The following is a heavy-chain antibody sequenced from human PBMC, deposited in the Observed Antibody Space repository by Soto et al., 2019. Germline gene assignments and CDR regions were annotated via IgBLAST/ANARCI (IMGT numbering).Heavy chain of an antibody. CDR1: GGTFSSYA. J-gene: IGHJ6*02. V-gene: IGHV1-69*01. Sequence: QVQLVQSGAEVKKPGSSVKVSCKASGGTFSSYAISWXXXXXXXXXXXXXGIIPIFGTANYAQKFQGRVTITADESTSTAYXELSSLXXEDTXXXXXXXXXXXXXXXXXXXXDVXXQGTTVTVSS. CDR2: IIPIFGTA. CDR3: XXXXXXXXXXXXXXXDV.